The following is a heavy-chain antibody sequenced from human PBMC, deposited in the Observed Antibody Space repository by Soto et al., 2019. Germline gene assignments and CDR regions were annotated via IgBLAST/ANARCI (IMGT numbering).Heavy chain of an antibody. CDR2: ISWNSGSI. CDR3: AKALVGATPCYGMDV. V-gene: IGHV3-9*01. Sequence: EVQLVESGGGLVQPGRSLRLSCAASGFTFDDYAMHWVRQAPGKGLEWVSGISWNSGSIGYADSVKGRFTISRDNAKSSLYLQMNSLRAEDTALYYCAKALVGATPCYGMDVWGQGTTVTVSS. D-gene: IGHD1-26*01. J-gene: IGHJ6*02. CDR1: GFTFDDYA.